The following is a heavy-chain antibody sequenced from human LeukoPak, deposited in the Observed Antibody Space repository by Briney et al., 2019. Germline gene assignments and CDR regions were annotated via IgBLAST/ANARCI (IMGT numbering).Heavy chain of an antibody. CDR3: ARRGGYVASLDY. CDR2: ITPDKGNT. CDR1: GYTFTRYG. D-gene: IGHD5-12*01. J-gene: IGHJ4*02. V-gene: IGHV1-18*01. Sequence: GASVKVSCKSSGYTFTRYGISWVRQAPGQGLEWMGWITPDKGNTEYAQKFQGRVTMTTDTSTSTGYMELRSLRSDDTAVYYCARRGGYVASLDYWGQGTLVTVSS.